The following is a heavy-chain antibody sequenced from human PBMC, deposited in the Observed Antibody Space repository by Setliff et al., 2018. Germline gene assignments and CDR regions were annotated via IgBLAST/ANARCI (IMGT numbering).Heavy chain of an antibody. Sequence: PGGSLRLSCAASGFTFSSYGMHWVRQAPGKGLEWVANIKQDGSEKYYVDSVKGRFTISRDNAKNSLYLQMNSLRAEDTAVYYCARIRRAFDIWGQGTMVTVSS. CDR1: GFTFSSYG. CDR3: ARIRRAFDI. J-gene: IGHJ3*02. CDR2: IKQDGSEK. V-gene: IGHV3-7*01. D-gene: IGHD3-10*01.